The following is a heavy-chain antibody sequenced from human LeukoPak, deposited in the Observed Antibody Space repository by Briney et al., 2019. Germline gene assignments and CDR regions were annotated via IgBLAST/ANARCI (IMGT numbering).Heavy chain of an antibody. CDR1: GGSISSSSYY. J-gene: IGHJ4*02. Sequence: SETLSLTCTVSGGSISSSSYYWGWIRQPPGKGLEWIGSIYYSGSTYYNPSLKSRVTISVDTSKNQFSLKLSSVTAADTAVYYCARTGYSVWSNVYWGQGTLVTVSS. CDR2: IYYSGST. CDR3: ARTGYSVWSNVY. D-gene: IGHD1-26*01. V-gene: IGHV4-39*01.